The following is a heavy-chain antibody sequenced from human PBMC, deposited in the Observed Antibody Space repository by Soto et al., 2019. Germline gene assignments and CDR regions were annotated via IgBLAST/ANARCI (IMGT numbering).Heavy chain of an antibody. CDR1: GGTFSSYA. CDR2: IITIFGTA. CDR3: ASRDRIAVAGEYFQH. J-gene: IGHJ1*01. V-gene: IGHV1-69*06. D-gene: IGHD6-19*01. Sequence: QVQLVQSGAEVKKPGSSVKVSCKASGGTFSSYAISWVRQAPGQGLEWMGGIITIFGTANYGQKFQGRVTITEDKSTSTAYMELSSLRSEDTAVYYCASRDRIAVAGEYFQHWGQGTLVTVSS.